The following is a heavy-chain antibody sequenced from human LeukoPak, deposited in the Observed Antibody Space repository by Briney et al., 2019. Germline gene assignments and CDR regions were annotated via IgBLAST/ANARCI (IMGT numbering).Heavy chain of an antibody. CDR2: INHSGSS. CDR1: AGSFSGYY. CDR3: ARGVYCSGGSCYRPLDY. J-gene: IGHJ4*02. V-gene: IGHV4-34*01. D-gene: IGHD2-15*01. Sequence: PSETLSLTCGVYAGSFSGYYWSWIRQPPGKGLEWIGEINHSGSSNYNPSLKSRVTISVDTSKNQFSLKLSSVTAADTAVYYCARGVYCSGGSCYRPLDYWGQGTLVTVSS.